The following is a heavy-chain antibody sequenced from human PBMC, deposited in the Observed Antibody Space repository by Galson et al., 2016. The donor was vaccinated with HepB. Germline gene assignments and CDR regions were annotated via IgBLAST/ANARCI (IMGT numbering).Heavy chain of an antibody. Sequence: SVKVSCKASGGSFSNYVISWMRQAPGQGLEWMGGITPMFGTVNYAQRFQGRVTITADKSTTTAYMELSSLRSDDTAVYYCAREAAQHLGFGAMDVGVQGTSVIVSS. J-gene: IGHJ6*02. CDR3: AREAAQHLGFGAMDV. V-gene: IGHV1-69*06. CDR2: ITPMFGTV. CDR1: GGSFSNYV. D-gene: IGHD3-3*01.